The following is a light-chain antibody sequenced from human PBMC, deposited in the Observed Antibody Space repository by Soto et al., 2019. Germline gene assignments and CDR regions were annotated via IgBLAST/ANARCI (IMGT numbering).Light chain of an antibody. CDR1: QSVSSN. J-gene: IGKJ1*01. V-gene: IGKV3-15*01. CDR3: QQYNNWGT. CDR2: GAS. Sequence: EIVLTQSPAPLSVSPGERATLSCRASQSVSSNLAWYQQTPGQAPRLLIYGASTRATGIPARFSGSGSGTEFTLTICSLQSEDFAVYYCQQYNNWGTFGEGTKVEIK.